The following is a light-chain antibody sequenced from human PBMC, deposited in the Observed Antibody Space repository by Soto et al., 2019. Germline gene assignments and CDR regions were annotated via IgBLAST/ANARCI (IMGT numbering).Light chain of an antibody. V-gene: IGKV1-39*01. CDR2: AAS. CDR1: QTISTY. CDR3: QQSLGIPYT. Sequence: DIQMTQSPSALSASVGDRVTITCRASQTISTYLNWYQQKPEKAPKLLIYAASTLQSGVPSRFSGSGSGTDFTLTIRSLKTEDFATYYCQQSLGIPYTFGEGTRLEIK. J-gene: IGKJ2*01.